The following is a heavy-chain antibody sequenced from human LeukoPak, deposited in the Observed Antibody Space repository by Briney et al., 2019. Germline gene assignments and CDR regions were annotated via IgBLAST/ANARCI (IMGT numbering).Heavy chain of an antibody. CDR2: INPNSGGT. CDR3: ARVGTIRDGYNSLDY. J-gene: IGHJ4*02. V-gene: IGHV1-2*02. D-gene: IGHD5-24*01. Sequence: AASVKVSCKASGYTFTGYYMHWVRQAPGQGLEWMGWINPNSGGTNYAQKFQGRVTMTRDTSISTAYMELSRLRSDDTAVDYCARVGTIRDGYNSLDYWGQGTLVTVSS. CDR1: GYTFTGYY.